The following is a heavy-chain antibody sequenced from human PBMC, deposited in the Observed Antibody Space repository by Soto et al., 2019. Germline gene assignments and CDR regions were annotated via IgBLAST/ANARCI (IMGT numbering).Heavy chain of an antibody. CDR3: ARVIIYYDSSGDSWFDP. CDR1: GGSTNSGDYS. CDR2: IYHTGTT. D-gene: IGHD3-22*01. J-gene: IGHJ5*02. V-gene: IGHV4-30-2*01. Sequence: SETLSHTSTVSGGSTNSGDYSRTLIRQPPRKGLEWIGYIYHTGTTYYNMSLKSRVTISVDRSKNQFSLKLSAVTAADTAVYYCARVIIYYDSSGDSWFDPWGQGILVTVSS.